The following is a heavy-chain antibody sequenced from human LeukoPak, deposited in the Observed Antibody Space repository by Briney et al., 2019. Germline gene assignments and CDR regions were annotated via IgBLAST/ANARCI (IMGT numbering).Heavy chain of an antibody. CDR2: IYFSGST. V-gene: IGHV4-59*08. Sequence: PSETLSLTCTVATGSISSNYWGWHRQPPGKGLEWIGYIYFSGSTNYNPSLKSRVTISVDTSKNQFSQKLSSVTAADTGVYYCARGAYPGAYHYYCYGMDVWGQGTTVTVSS. D-gene: IGHD3-16*01. CDR3: ARGAYPGAYHYYCYGMDV. J-gene: IGHJ6*02. CDR1: TGSISSNY.